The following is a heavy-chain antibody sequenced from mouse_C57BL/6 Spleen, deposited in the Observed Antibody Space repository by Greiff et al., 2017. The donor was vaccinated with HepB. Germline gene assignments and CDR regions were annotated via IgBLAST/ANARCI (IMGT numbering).Heavy chain of an antibody. Sequence: EVQLVESGPELVKPGASVKISCKASGYSFTDYNMNWVKQSNGKSLEWIGVINPNYGTTSYNQKFKGKATLTVDQSSSTAYMQLNSLTSEDSAVYYCARGGKETDLPTIGEYYFDYWGQGTTLTVSS. CDR2: INPNYGTT. V-gene: IGHV1-39*01. CDR1: GYSFTDYN. CDR3: ARGGKETDLPTIGEYYFDY. D-gene: IGHD2-14*01. J-gene: IGHJ2*01.